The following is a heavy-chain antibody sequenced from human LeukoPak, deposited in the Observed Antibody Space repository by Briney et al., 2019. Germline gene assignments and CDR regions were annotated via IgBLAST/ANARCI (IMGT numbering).Heavy chain of an antibody. Sequence: GGSLRLSCAASGFTFNKYGMSWVRQAPGKGLEWVSSISGSGGSTYYADSVKGRFTISRDNSKHTLYLQMNSLRAEDTAVFYCAKDRDDYVWGSYLGAFDIWGQGTMVTVSS. CDR3: AKDRDDYVWGSYLGAFDI. V-gene: IGHV3-23*01. J-gene: IGHJ3*02. CDR2: ISGSGGST. CDR1: GFTFNKYG. D-gene: IGHD3-16*01.